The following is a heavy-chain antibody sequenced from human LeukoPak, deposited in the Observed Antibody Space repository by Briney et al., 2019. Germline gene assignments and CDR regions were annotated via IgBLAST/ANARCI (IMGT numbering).Heavy chain of an antibody. CDR1: GYTFTSYG. CDR3: ARVKLVGSGSYWSPFDY. CDR2: IIPIFGTA. V-gene: IGHV1-69*13. D-gene: IGHD3-10*01. J-gene: IGHJ4*02. Sequence: ASVKVSCKASGYTFTSYGISWVRQAPGQGLEWMGGIIPIFGTANYAQKFQGRVTITADESTSTAYMELSSLRSEDTAVYYCARVKLVGSGSYWSPFDYWGQGTLVTVSS.